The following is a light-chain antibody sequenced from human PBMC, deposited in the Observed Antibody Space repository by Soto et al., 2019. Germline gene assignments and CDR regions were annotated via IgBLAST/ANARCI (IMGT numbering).Light chain of an antibody. CDR1: QSVATSQ. J-gene: IGKJ1*01. CDR2: GAS. Sequence: EIVLTQSPGTLSLSPGERATLFCRASQSVATSQLAWYQQKPGQAPRPLIGASSRATGVPDRFIASGSGTDFTLTISRLEPEDFAVYYCQQFASSPRTFGRGTKVDIK. CDR3: QQFASSPRT. V-gene: IGKV3-20*01.